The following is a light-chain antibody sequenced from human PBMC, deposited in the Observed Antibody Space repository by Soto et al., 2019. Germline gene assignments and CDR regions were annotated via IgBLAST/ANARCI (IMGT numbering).Light chain of an antibody. CDR1: QGISNY. J-gene: IGKJ1*01. CDR3: EKYDSAPWT. V-gene: IGKV1-27*01. CDR2: AAS. Sequence: DIQMTQSPSSLSASVRDRVTITCRASQGISNYLAWYQQKPGKVPKLLIYAASTLQSGVPSRFSGSGSVTDFTLTISSLQHEDVTNYYCEKYDSAPWTFGQGTKVEIK.